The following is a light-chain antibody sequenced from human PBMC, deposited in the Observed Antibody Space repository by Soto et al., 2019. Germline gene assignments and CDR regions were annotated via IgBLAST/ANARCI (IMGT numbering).Light chain of an antibody. CDR1: QSISSW. Sequence: DIQMTQSPSTLSASVGDRITITCRASQSISSWLAWYQQKPGKAPKVVIYKASSLEGWVQSRFRGSVSGTEFTLTTRSLQPDDFASYSCQQYDNYSTTFGHGTKVEVK. V-gene: IGKV1-5*03. CDR3: QQYDNYSTT. CDR2: KAS. J-gene: IGKJ1*01.